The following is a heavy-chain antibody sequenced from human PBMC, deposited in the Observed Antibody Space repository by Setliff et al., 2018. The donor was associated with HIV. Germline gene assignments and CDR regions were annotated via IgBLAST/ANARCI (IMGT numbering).Heavy chain of an antibody. CDR2: INHSGDS. D-gene: IGHD3-10*01. J-gene: IGHJ5*02. CDR1: NESFNGYY. Sequence: PSETLSLTCAVYNESFNGYYWTWTRQTPDKGLEWIGEINHSGDSSYNPSLKSRVTLSVDTSKNQFSLKLTSVTAADTAVYYCAREGLILRGRYGWFDPWGQGTLVTVSS. CDR3: AREGLILRGRYGWFDP. V-gene: IGHV4-34*01.